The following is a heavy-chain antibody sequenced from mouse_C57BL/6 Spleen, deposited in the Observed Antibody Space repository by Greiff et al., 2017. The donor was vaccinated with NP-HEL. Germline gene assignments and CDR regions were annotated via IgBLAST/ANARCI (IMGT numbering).Heavy chain of an antibody. CDR1: GFTFSDYG. D-gene: IGHD1-1*01. CDR2: ISRGSSTI. V-gene: IGHV5-17*01. Sequence: EVKLMESGGGLVKPGGSLKLSCAASGFTFSDYGMHWVRQAPEKGLEWVAYISRGSSTIYYADTVKGRFTISRDNAKNTLFLQMTSLRSEDTAMYYCARRITTVVATRGNAMDYWGQGTSVTVSS. CDR3: ARRITTVVATRGNAMDY. J-gene: IGHJ4*01.